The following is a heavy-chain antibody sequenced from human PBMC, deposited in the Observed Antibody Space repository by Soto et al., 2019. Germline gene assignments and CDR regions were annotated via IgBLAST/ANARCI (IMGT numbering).Heavy chain of an antibody. J-gene: IGHJ4*02. CDR1: GGSISSGGYY. CDR2: IYYSGST. V-gene: IGHV4-31*03. Sequence: SETLSLTCTVSGGSISSGGYYWSWFRQHPGKGLEWIGYIYYSGSTYYNPSLKSRVTISVDTSKNQFSLKLSSVTAADTAVYYCARDRGLRYSPIWGQGTLVTVSS. CDR3: ARDRGLRYSPI. D-gene: IGHD3-9*01.